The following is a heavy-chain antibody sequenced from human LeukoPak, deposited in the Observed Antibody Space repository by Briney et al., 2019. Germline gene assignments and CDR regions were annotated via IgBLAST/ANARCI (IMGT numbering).Heavy chain of an antibody. CDR3: ARNPPYSGSYGGDDDYFDY. CDR1: GGTFSSYA. Sequence: ASVNVSCKASGGTFSSYAISWVRQPPGQGLEWMGWISAYNGNTNYAQKLQGRVTMTTDTSTSTAYMELRSLRSDDTAVYYCARNPPYSGSYGGDDDYFDYWGQGTLVTVSS. CDR2: ISAYNGNT. V-gene: IGHV1-18*01. D-gene: IGHD1-26*01. J-gene: IGHJ4*02.